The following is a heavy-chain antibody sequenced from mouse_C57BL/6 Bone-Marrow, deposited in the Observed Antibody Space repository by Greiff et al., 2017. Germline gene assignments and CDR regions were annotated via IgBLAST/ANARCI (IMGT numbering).Heavy chain of an antibody. Sequence: EVKLQESGGDLVKPGGSLKLSCAASGFTFSSYGMSWVRQTPDKRLEWVATISSGGSYTYYPDSVKGRFTISRDNAKNTLYLQMSSLKSEDTAMYYCARRGYYGSSYDYWGQGTTLTVSS. D-gene: IGHD1-1*01. V-gene: IGHV5-6*02. CDR3: ARRGYYGSSYDY. J-gene: IGHJ2*01. CDR2: ISSGGSYT. CDR1: GFTFSSYG.